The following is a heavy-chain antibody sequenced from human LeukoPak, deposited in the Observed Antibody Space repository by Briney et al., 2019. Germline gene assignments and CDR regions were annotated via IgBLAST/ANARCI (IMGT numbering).Heavy chain of an antibody. CDR2: IYYSGST. J-gene: IGHJ4*02. V-gene: IGHV4-39*07. CDR1: GGSISSSSYY. CDR3: ARYSYGYHVSYFDY. D-gene: IGHD5-18*01. Sequence: PSETLSLTCTVSGGSISSSSYYWGWIRQPPGKGLEWIGSIYYSGSTYYNPSLKSRVTISVDTSKNQFSLKLSAVTAADTAVYYCARYSYGYHVSYFDYWGQGTLVTVSS.